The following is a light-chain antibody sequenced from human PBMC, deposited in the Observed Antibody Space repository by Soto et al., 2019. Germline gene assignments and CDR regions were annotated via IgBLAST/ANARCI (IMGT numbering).Light chain of an antibody. CDR3: LQDYNYPFT. Sequence: AIQMTQSPSSLSASVGDRVTITCRASQDIRKDLAWYQQKPGKAHQILIYGASPLQTGVASRFSGSGSATYFTLTISSLQPDDSAAYYCLQDYNYPFTFGQGTKLDIK. CDR1: QDIRKD. J-gene: IGKJ2*01. CDR2: GAS. V-gene: IGKV1-6*01.